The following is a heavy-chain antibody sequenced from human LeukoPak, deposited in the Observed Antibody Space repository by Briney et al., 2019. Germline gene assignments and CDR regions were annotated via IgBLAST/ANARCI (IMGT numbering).Heavy chain of an antibody. D-gene: IGHD2-2*01. CDR3: AREDCSSTSCRKYYYYYGMDV. CDR1: GGTFSSYA. Sequence: SVKVSCKASGGTFSSYAISWVRQAPGQGIEWMGRIIPILGIANYAQKFQGRVTITADKSTSTAYMELSSLRSEDTAVYYCAREDCSSTSCRKYYYYYGMDVWGQGTTVTVSS. CDR2: IIPILGIA. J-gene: IGHJ6*02. V-gene: IGHV1-69*04.